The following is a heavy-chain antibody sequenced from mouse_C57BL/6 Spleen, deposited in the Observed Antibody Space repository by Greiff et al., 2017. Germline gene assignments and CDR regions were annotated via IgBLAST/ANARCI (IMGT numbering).Heavy chain of an antibody. D-gene: IGHD4-1*01. CDR2: IDPSDSYT. CDR3: ARRGKTGYYFDY. Sequence: QVQLKQPGAELVKPGASVKLSCKASGYTFTSYWMQWVKQRPGQGLEWIGKIDPSDSYTNYNQKFKGKATLTVDTSSSTAYMQLSSLTSEDSAVYYCARRGKTGYYFDYWGQGTTLTVSS. CDR1: GYTFTSYW. J-gene: IGHJ2*01. V-gene: IGHV1-50*01.